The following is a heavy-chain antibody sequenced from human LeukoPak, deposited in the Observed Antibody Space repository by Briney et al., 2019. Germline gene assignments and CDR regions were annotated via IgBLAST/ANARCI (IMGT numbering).Heavy chain of an antibody. CDR2: ISSSSSYI. CDR3: ARVSVVVPAALDAFDI. D-gene: IGHD2-2*01. V-gene: IGHV3-21*01. J-gene: IGHJ3*02. Sequence: GGSLRLSCAASGFTFSSYSMNWVRQAPGKGLEWVSSISSSSSYIYYADSVKGRFTISRDNAKNSLYLQMNSLRAEDTAVYYCARVSVVVPAALDAFDIWGQGTMVTVSS. CDR1: GFTFSSYS.